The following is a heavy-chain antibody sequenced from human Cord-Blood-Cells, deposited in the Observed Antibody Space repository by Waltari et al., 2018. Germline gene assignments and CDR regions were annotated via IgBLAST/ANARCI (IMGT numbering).Heavy chain of an antibody. CDR1: GGSLGGSY. J-gene: IGHJ4*02. V-gene: IGHV4-34*01. CDR3: AGWGNKYDFWSGVDY. CDR2: INQSGST. D-gene: IGHD3-3*01. Sequence: QVQLRQGGAGLLKPSGTLSPPAVVYGGSLGGSYWGWTRHPPGSGLEWIGEINQSGSTNYNPTLKSRVTIAVDTSKNQFSLKLSSVTAADTAVYYCAGWGNKYDFWSGVDYWGQGTLVTVSS.